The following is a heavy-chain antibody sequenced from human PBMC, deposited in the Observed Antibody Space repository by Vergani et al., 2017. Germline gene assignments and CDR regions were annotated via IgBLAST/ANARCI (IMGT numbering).Heavy chain of an antibody. Sequence: QVQLVESGGGVVQPGRSLRLSCAASGFTFSSYGMHWVRQAPGKGLEWVAVISYDGSNKYYADSVKGRFTISRDNSKNTLYLQMNSLRAADTAVYYCAKDLDFGTPLFGTSLRWIPGWSKAGYNWFDPWGQGTLVTVSS. CDR2: ISYDGSNK. V-gene: IGHV3-30*18. CDR3: AKDLDFGTPLFGTSLRWIPGWSKAGYNWFDP. D-gene: IGHD4-17*01. CDR1: GFTFSSYG. J-gene: IGHJ5*02.